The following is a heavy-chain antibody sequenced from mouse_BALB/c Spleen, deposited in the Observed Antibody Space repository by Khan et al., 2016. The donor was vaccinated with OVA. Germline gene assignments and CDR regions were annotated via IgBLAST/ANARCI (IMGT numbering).Heavy chain of an antibody. Sequence: VQLKESGPGLVKPSQSLSLTCTVTGYSITSGYAWNWIRQFPGNKLEWMGYISYSGFTNYNPSLKSRLSITRETSKNQFFLQLSSVTSEDTATYYCARSNYYGYYFDYWGQGATLTVSS. V-gene: IGHV3-2*02. CDR1: GYSITSGYA. D-gene: IGHD1-1*01. CDR2: ISYSGFT. J-gene: IGHJ2*01. CDR3: ARSNYYGYYFDY.